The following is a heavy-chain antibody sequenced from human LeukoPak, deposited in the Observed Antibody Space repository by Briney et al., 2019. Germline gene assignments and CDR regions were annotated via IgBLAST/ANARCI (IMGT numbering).Heavy chain of an antibody. V-gene: IGHV3-21*01. Sequence: RAGGSLRLSCAASGFTFSSYSMNWVRQAPGKGLEWDSSISSSSSYIYYADSVKGRFTISRDNAKNSLYLQMNSLRAEDTAVYYCARDPGGDYEANYWGQGTLVTVSS. CDR1: GFTFSSYS. CDR3: ARDPGGDYEANY. CDR2: ISSSSSYI. D-gene: IGHD4-17*01. J-gene: IGHJ4*02.